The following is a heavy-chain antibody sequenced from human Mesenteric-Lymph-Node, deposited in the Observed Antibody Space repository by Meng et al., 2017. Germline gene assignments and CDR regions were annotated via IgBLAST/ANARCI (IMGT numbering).Heavy chain of an antibody. J-gene: IGHJ5*02. Sequence: GESLKISCAASGFTFSSYAMSWVRQAPGKGLEWISHINSGSGTYYADSVKGRFTISRDNAKNSAFLQMNSLRVEDTAVYYCAREEKGDPGWFDHWGQGTLVTVSS. CDR1: GFTFSSYA. V-gene: IGHV3-48*04. CDR2: INSGSGT. CDR3: AREEKGDPGWFDH. D-gene: IGHD3-16*01.